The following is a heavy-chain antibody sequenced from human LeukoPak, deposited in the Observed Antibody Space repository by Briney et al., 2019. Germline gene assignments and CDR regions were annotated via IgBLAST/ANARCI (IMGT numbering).Heavy chain of an antibody. CDR3: ARETLSRGGDCYYDY. J-gene: IGHJ4*02. CDR1: GFTFSSYG. Sequence: PGRSLRLSCAASGFTFSSYGMHWVRQAPGKGLEWVAVIWYDGSNKYYADSVKGRFTISRDNSKNTPYLQMNSLRAEDTAVYYCARETLSRGGDCYYDYWGQGTLVTVSS. CDR2: IWYDGSNK. D-gene: IGHD2-21*01. V-gene: IGHV3-33*01.